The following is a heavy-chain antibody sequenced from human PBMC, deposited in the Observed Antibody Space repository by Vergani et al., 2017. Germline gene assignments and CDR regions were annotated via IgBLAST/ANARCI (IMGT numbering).Heavy chain of an antibody. CDR3: ARDTSSGGVF. J-gene: IGHJ4*02. CDR2: ISSSSSYI. CDR1: GFTFSSYS. Sequence: EVQLVESGGGLVQPGGSLRLSCAASGFTFSSYSMNWVRQAPGKGLEWVSYISSSSSYIYYADSVKGRFTISRDNAKNSLYLQMNSLRAEDTAVYYCARDTSSGGVFGGQGTLVTVSS. D-gene: IGHD2-15*01. V-gene: IGHV3-21*05.